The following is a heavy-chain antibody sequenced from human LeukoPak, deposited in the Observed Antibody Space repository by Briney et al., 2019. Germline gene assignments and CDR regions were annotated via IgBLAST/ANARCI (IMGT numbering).Heavy chain of an antibody. CDR3: AKVSVAVVQGAFDY. Sequence: PGGSLRLSCAASGFTFSSYAMSWVRQAPGKGLEWVSAISGSGGSTYYADSVKGRFTIPRDNSKNTLYLQMNSLRAEDTAVYYCAKVSVAVVQGAFDYWGQGTLVTVSS. CDR2: ISGSGGST. V-gene: IGHV3-23*01. J-gene: IGHJ4*02. D-gene: IGHD6-19*01. CDR1: GFTFSSYA.